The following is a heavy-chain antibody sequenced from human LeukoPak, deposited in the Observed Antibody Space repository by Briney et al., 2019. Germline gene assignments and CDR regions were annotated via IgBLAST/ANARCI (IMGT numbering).Heavy chain of an antibody. D-gene: IGHD6-13*01. CDR1: GFTFSSYG. CDR3: AKDPWGTFGAAAIDY. Sequence: TGGSLRLSCAASGFTFSSYGMHWVRQAPGKGLVWVAVISYDGSNKYYADSAKGRFTISRDNSKNTLYLQMNSLRAEDTAVYYCAKDPWGTFGAAAIDYWGQGTLVTVSS. V-gene: IGHV3-30*18. CDR2: ISYDGSNK. J-gene: IGHJ4*02.